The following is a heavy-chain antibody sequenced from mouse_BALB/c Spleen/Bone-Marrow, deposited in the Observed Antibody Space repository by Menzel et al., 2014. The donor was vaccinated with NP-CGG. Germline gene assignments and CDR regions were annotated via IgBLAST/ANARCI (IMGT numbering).Heavy chain of an antibody. J-gene: IGHJ3*01. CDR3: ARGDWDDAY. Sequence: VKLQESGAELVMPGASVKMSCKASGYTFTDYWMHWVKQRPGQGLEWIGAIDTSDSYTSYNQKFKGKATLTADESSSTAYMQLSSLTSEDSAVYYCARGDWDDAYWGQGTLVTVSA. CDR2: IDTSDSYT. V-gene: IGHV1-69*01. D-gene: IGHD4-1*01. CDR1: GYTFTDYW.